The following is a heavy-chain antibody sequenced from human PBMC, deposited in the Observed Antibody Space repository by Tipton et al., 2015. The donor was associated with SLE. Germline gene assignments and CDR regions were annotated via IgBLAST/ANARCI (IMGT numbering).Heavy chain of an antibody. CDR1: GGSISSSGHY. J-gene: IGHJ4*02. Sequence: TLSLTCTVSGGSISSSGHYWGWIRQPPGKGLEWIGSIYYSVATHYNPTLKSRVTISADTPKNQFSLRLTSVTAADTAVYYCAKYASGPMSEYWGQGTLVTVSS. CDR3: AKYASGPMSEY. D-gene: IGHD3-10*01. CDR2: IYYSVAT. V-gene: IGHV4-39*01.